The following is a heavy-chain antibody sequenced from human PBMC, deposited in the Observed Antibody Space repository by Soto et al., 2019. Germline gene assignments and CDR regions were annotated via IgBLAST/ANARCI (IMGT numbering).Heavy chain of an antibody. J-gene: IGHJ4*02. D-gene: IGHD4-17*01. CDR1: GGSISSYY. CDR2: IYYSGST. V-gene: IGHV4-59*08. Sequence: SETLSLTCTVSGGSISSYYWSGIRQPPGKGLEWIGYIYYSGSTNYNPSLKSRVTISVDTSKNQLSLKLSSVTAADTAVYYCARRYGYYFDYWGQGTLVTVSS. CDR3: ARRYGYYFDY.